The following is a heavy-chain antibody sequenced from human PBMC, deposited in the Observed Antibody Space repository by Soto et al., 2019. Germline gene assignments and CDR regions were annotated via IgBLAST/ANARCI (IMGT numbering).Heavy chain of an antibody. CDR1: GFTFSDYY. CDR2: ISSNGSSI. J-gene: IGHJ3*02. Sequence: GGSLRLSCAASGFTFSDYYMSWIRQAPGKGLVWVSYISSNGSSICYADSVKGRFTISRDNAKNTLYLQMNSLRAEDTAVYYCARVPRFAFDIWGQGTMVTVSS. CDR3: ARVPRFAFDI. V-gene: IGHV3-11*04.